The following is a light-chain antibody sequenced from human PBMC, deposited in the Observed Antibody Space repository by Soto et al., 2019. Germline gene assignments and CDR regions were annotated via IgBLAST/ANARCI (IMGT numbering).Light chain of an antibody. CDR3: QQYDNWPPIT. V-gene: IGKV3-15*01. CDR1: QSVSSSY. CDR2: GAS. Sequence: EIVLTQSPGTLSLSPGERATLSCRASQSVSSSYLAWYQQKHGQAPRFLIYGASTRATGIPARFSGSGSGTEFTLTISSLQSEDFAVYYCQQYDNWPPITFGQGTRLEIK. J-gene: IGKJ5*01.